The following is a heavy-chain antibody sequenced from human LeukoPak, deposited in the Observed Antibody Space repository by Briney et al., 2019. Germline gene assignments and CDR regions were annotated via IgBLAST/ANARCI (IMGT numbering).Heavy chain of an antibody. CDR2: IYYSGST. V-gene: IGHV4-59*01. J-gene: IGHJ5*02. Sequence: SETLSLTCTVSGGSISSYCWSWIRQPPGKGLEWIGYIYYSGSTNYNPSLKSRVTISVDTSKNQFSLKLSSMTAADTAVYYCARVDYYDSSGYYTNWFDPWGQGTLVTVSS. D-gene: IGHD3-22*01. CDR3: ARVDYYDSSGYYTNWFDP. CDR1: GGSISSYC.